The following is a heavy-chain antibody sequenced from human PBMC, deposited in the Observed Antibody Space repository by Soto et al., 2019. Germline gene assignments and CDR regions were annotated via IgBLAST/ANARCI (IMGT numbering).Heavy chain of an antibody. CDR1: GYTFTGYY. Sequence: ASVKVSCKASGYTFTGYYMHWVRQAPGQGLEWMGWINPNSGGTNYAQKFQGWVTMTRDTSISTAYMELSRLRSDDTAVYYCARGKNSSSSYYFDYWGQGTLVTVSS. V-gene: IGHV1-2*04. D-gene: IGHD6-6*01. J-gene: IGHJ4*02. CDR2: INPNSGGT. CDR3: ARGKNSSSSYYFDY.